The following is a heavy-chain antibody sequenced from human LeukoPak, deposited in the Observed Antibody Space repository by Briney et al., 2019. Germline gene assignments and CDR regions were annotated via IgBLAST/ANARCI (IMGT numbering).Heavy chain of an antibody. CDR1: VYTFTSYG. D-gene: IGHD3-16*01. CDR2: ICAYNGNT. J-gene: IGHJ4*02. V-gene: IGHV1-18*01. CDR3: AKDSAIMITHSTLESFDY. Sequence: ASVKVSCKASVYTFTSYGISWVRQAPGQGLGWMGWICAYNGNTNYAQKLQGRVTMTTDTSTSTAYMELRSLRSDDTAVYYGAKDSAIMITHSTLESFDYWGQGTLVTVSS.